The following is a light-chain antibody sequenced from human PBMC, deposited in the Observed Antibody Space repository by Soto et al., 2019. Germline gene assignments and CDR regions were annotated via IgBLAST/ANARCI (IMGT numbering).Light chain of an antibody. CDR1: QSVSSSY. Sequence: ELSQSSGTVSLSPGERATLHCRASQSVSSSYLAWYQQKPGQAPRLLIYGASSRATGIPDRFSGSGSGTDFTLTISRLEPEDFAVYYCPQYDNSPITSGQGRRPEI. CDR2: GAS. J-gene: IGKJ5*01. CDR3: PQYDNSPIT. V-gene: IGKV3-20*01.